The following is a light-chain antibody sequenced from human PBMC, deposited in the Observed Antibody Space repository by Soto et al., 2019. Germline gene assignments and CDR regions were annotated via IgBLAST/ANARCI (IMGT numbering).Light chain of an antibody. V-gene: IGKV1-5*01. Sequence: DIHITHFPCTLSSSFVDSHTIAFRARQSINSWLAWYQQKPGKAPKLLIYDASSLESWVPSRFSGSGSGTEFTLTISSLQPDAFATYYCQQYNTSSTFGQGTKVDIK. CDR2: DAS. J-gene: IGKJ1*01. CDR1: QSINSW. CDR3: QQYNTSST.